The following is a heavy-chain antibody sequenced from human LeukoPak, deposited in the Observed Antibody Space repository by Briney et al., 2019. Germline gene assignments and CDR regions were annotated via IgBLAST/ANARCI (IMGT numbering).Heavy chain of an antibody. CDR2: IIPIFGTA. V-gene: IGHV1-69*06. J-gene: IGHJ3*02. CDR1: GGTFSSYA. D-gene: IGHD3-3*01. Sequence: GASVKVSCKASGGTFSSYAISWVRQAPGQGLEWMGGIIPIFGTANNAQKFQGRVTITADKSTSTAYMELSSLRSEDTAVYYCARARRRFLEWLFDAFDIWGQGTMVTVSS. CDR3: ARARRRFLEWLFDAFDI.